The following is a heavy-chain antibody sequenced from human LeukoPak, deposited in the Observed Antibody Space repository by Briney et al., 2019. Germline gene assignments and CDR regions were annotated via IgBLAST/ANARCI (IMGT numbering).Heavy chain of an antibody. CDR3: AREGGLEKSGEY. CDR1: GFTFSSYT. CDR2: IGSRSDYI. V-gene: IGHV3-21*01. D-gene: IGHD3-16*01. J-gene: IGHJ4*02. Sequence: GGSLRLSCAASGFTFSSYTMSWVRQAPGKGLEWVPCIGSRSDYIYSADSVKGRFTISRDNAKNSLYLQMNRLRAEHTAVYYCAREGGLEKSGEYWGQGTLVTVSS.